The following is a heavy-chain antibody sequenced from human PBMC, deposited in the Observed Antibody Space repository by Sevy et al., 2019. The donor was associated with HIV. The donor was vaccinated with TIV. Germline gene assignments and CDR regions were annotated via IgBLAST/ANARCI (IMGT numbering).Heavy chain of an antibody. J-gene: IGHJ6*02. D-gene: IGHD2-2*01. CDR2: IKSKTDGERT. CDR1: GLSFTSAW. V-gene: IGHV3-15*01. CDR3: TTTLSTAHYMVV. Sequence: NSGGSLRLSCAASGLSFTSAWMSWVRQAPGKGLEWVGRIKSKTDGERTDYPAPVRGRFTISRDDSNNTLYLQMNSLETEDTAVYYCTTTLSTAHYMVVWGQGTTVTVSS.